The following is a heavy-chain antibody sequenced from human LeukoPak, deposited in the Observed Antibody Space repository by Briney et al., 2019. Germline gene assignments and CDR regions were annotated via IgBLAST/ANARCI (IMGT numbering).Heavy chain of an antibody. CDR1: GYTLTELS. CDR2: FDPGDGET. V-gene: IGHV1-24*01. J-gene: IGHJ6*02. D-gene: IGHD1-20*01. Sequence: ASVKVSCKVSGYTLTELSMHWVRQAPGKGLEWMGGFDPGDGETIYAQKFQGRVTMTEDTSTDTAYMELSSLRSEDTAVYYCATGPPLYNWNYDYYYGMDVWGQGTTVTVSS. CDR3: ATGPPLYNWNYDYYYGMDV.